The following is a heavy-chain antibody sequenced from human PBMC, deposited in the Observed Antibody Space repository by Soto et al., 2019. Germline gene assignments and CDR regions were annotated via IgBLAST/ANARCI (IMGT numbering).Heavy chain of an antibody. D-gene: IGHD2-21*02. CDR3: ARERTVVTAMVPGEPARDYYYYGMDV. CDR1: GGSISSGGYY. Sequence: SETLSLTCTVSGGSISSGGYYWSWIRQHPGKGLEWIGYIYYSGSTYYNPSLKSRVTISVDTSKNQFSLKLSSVTAADTAVYYCARERTVVTAMVPGEPARDYYYYGMDVWGQGTTVTVSS. V-gene: IGHV4-31*03. CDR2: IYYSGST. J-gene: IGHJ6*02.